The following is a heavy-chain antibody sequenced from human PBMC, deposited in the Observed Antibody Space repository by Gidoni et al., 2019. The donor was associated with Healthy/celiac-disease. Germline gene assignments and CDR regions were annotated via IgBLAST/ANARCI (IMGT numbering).Heavy chain of an antibody. CDR3: ARYGRVVAAVDY. D-gene: IGHD6-13*01. V-gene: IGHV4-34*01. CDR1: GGSFSGYY. CDR2: INHSGST. J-gene: IGHJ4*02. Sequence: QVQLQQWGAGLLKPSETLSLTCAVHGGSFSGYYWSWIRQPPGKGLEWIGEINHSGSTNYNPSLKSRVTISVDTSKNQFSLKLSSVTAADTAVYYCARYGRVVAAVDYWGQGTLVTVSS.